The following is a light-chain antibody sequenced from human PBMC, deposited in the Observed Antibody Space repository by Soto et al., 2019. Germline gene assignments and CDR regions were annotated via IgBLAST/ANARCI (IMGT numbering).Light chain of an antibody. CDR1: QSITSN. CDR2: GAS. J-gene: IGKJ3*01. CDR3: QEFHNWPLLT. Sequence: EIVMTQSAASLSVSPGERATLSYRASQSITSNLAWYQQKPGQAPRLLIYGASTRATGVPARFSGSGSGTEFTLTISSLQSEDLAIYYCQEFHNWPLLTFGPGTKVEIK. V-gene: IGKV3-15*01.